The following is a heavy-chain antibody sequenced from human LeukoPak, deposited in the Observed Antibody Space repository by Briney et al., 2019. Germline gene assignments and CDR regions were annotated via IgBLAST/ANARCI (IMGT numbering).Heavy chain of an antibody. V-gene: IGHV3-7*03. CDR3: ARDSVSSGWSSDTYYFDY. D-gene: IGHD6-19*01. CDR2: IKEDGSEK. Sequence: QSGGSLRLSCAASGFTFSSYWMSWVRQAPGKGLEWVANIKEDGSEKYYVDSVKGRFTISRDNAKNSLYLQMNSLRAEDTAVYYCARDSVSSGWSSDTYYFDYRGQGTLVTVSS. CDR1: GFTFSSYW. J-gene: IGHJ4*02.